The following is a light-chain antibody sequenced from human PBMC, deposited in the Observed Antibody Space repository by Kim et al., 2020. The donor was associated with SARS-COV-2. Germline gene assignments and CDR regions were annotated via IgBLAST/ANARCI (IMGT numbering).Light chain of an antibody. CDR3: QQYYRYSS. Sequence: RSASVGDRVTITCRASQRIDTSLAWFRQRSGKAPKVLIYRASNLESGVPSRFSGSGSGTEFNLTISSLQPVDFATYYCQQYYRYSSFGQGTKLEI. J-gene: IGKJ2*01. V-gene: IGKV1-5*03. CDR1: QRIDTS. CDR2: RAS.